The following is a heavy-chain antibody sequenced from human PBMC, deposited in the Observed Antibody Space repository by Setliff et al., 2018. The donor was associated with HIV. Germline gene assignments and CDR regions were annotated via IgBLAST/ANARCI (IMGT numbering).Heavy chain of an antibody. D-gene: IGHD5-12*01. Sequence: SETRSLTCNVSGGSISSYYWSWIRLPPGKGLEWIGYIYYSGTADYNPSLKSRATISIDTSNNQFALKLTSMTAADTAVYFCARLKSASGYFGFDSWGQGTLVTVSS. CDR2: IYYSGTA. CDR1: GGSISSYY. V-gene: IGHV4-59*08. J-gene: IGHJ4*02. CDR3: ARLKSASGYFGFDS.